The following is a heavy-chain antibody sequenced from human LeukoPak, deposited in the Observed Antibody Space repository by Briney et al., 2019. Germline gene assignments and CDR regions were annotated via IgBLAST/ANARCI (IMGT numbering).Heavy chain of an antibody. CDR3: AKRGNYYEFDY. J-gene: IGHJ4*02. D-gene: IGHD3-22*01. CDR1: GFTFRSNA. Sequence: GGSLRLSCADSGFTFRSNAMSWVRQAPGKGLEWVSVISAGGDGTYYADSVKGRFTISRDNSKNTLYLQMNSLRAEDTAVYYCAKRGNYYEFDYWGQGTLVTVSS. V-gene: IGHV3-23*01. CDR2: ISAGGDGT.